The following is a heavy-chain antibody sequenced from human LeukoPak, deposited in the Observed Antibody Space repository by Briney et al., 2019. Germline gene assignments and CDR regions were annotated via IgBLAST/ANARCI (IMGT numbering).Heavy chain of an antibody. Sequence: GGSLRLSCAASGFTFSSYAMTWVRQAPGKGLEWVSGISVAAGSTYYADSVKGRFTIFRDNSKNTLYLQMNSLRAEDTAVYYCARDLEEYCSGGSCSLFDYWGQGTLVTVSS. J-gene: IGHJ4*02. CDR1: GFTFSSYA. CDR2: ISVAAGST. V-gene: IGHV3-23*01. CDR3: ARDLEEYCSGGSCSLFDY. D-gene: IGHD2-15*01.